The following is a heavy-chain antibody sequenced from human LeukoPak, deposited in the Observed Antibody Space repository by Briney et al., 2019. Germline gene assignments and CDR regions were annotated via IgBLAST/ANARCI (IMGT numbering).Heavy chain of an antibody. CDR2: IYAYNGNT. D-gene: IGHD3-9*01. J-gene: IGHJ4*02. Sequence: ASVKVSCKASGYTFTSYGISWVRQAPGQGLEWMGWIYAYNGNTNYAQKLQGRVTMTTDTSTSTAYMELRSLRSDDTAVYSCARDRAQYYDILTGYCPYYFDYWGQGTLVTVSS. CDR3: ARDRAQYYDILTGYCPYYFDY. CDR1: GYTFTSYG. V-gene: IGHV1-18*01.